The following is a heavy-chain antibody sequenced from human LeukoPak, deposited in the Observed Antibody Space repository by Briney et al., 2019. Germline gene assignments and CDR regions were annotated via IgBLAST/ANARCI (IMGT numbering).Heavy chain of an antibody. D-gene: IGHD1-26*01. CDR2: ISNSGGNT. CDR3: AKDVGATRGYYFDY. CDR1: GFTFSSYA. V-gene: IGHV3-23*01. J-gene: IGHJ4*02. Sequence: GGSLRLSCAASGFTFSSYAMSWVRQAPGKGLEWVSAISNSGGNTYYADTVKGRFTISRDNSKNTLYLQMNSLRAEDTAVYYCAKDVGATRGYYFDYWGQGTLVTVSS.